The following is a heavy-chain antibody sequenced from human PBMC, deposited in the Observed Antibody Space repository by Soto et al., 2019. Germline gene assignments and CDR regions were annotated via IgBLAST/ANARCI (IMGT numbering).Heavy chain of an antibody. CDR3: ARDVLYGYFDY. J-gene: IGHJ4*02. CDR2: ISSSGGST. D-gene: IGHD2-2*02. Sequence: GGSLRLSCTASGFTFTNYAMSWVRQAPGRGPEWVSGISSSGGSTYYADSVKGRFTISRDHSKNTLSLQMNSLRAEDTAVYYCARDVLYGYFDYWGQGTLVTVSS. CDR1: GFTFTNYA. V-gene: IGHV3-23*01.